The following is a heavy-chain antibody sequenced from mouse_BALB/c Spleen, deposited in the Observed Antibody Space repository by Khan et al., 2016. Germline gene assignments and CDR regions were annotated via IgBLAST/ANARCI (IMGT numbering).Heavy chain of an antibody. D-gene: IGHD2-1*01. CDR1: GFNIKDTY. CDR2: IDPANGNT. CDR3: ARAGNYSY. Sequence: MQLEESGAELVKPGASVKLSCTASGFNIKDTYMHWVKQRPEQGLEWIGRIDPANGNTKYDPKFQGKASITADTSSNTAYLQLSSLPSEATAVYYWARAGNYSYWCQGTLVIVSA. J-gene: IGHJ3*01. V-gene: IGHV14-3*02.